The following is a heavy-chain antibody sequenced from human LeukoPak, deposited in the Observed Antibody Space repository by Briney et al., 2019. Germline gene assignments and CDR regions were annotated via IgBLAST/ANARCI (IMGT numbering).Heavy chain of an antibody. J-gene: IGHJ4*02. D-gene: IGHD3-3*01. CDR1: GGTFSSYA. V-gene: IGHV1-69*13. Sequence: SVKVSCKASGGTFSSYAISWVRQAPRQGLEWMGGIIPIFGTANYAQKFQDRVTITADESTSTAYMELSSLRSEDTAVYYCARKLTIFAVEKNYFDYWGQGTLVTVSS. CDR3: ARKLTIFAVEKNYFDY. CDR2: IIPIFGTA.